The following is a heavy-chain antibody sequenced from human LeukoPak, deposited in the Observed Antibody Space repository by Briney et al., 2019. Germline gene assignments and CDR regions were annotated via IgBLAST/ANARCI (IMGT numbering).Heavy chain of an antibody. CDR3: TREVYIVVVPAAPRGVNYYYYMDV. Sequence: GGSLRLSCTASGFTFGDYAMSWVRQAPGKGLEWVGFIRSKAYGGTTEYAASVKGRFTISRDDSKSIAYLQMNSLKTEDTAVYYCTREVYIVVVPAAPRGVNYYYYMDVWGKGTTVTVPS. V-gene: IGHV3-49*04. CDR1: GFTFGDYA. J-gene: IGHJ6*03. CDR2: IRSKAYGGTT. D-gene: IGHD2-2*01.